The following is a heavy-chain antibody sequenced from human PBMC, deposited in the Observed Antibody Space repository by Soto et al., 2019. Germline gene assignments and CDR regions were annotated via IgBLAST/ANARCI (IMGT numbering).Heavy chain of an antibody. CDR1: GYSFTDYH. Sequence: RASVKVSCKASGYSFTDYHIHRVRQAPGQGLEWLGRINPKSGGTSTAQKFQGWVTMTTDTSISTASMELTRLTSDDTAIYYCARGDSTDCSTGVCSFFYNHDMDVWGQGTTVTVSS. CDR3: ARGDSTDCSTGVCSFFYNHDMDV. V-gene: IGHV1-2*04. D-gene: IGHD2-8*01. CDR2: INPKSGGT. J-gene: IGHJ6*02.